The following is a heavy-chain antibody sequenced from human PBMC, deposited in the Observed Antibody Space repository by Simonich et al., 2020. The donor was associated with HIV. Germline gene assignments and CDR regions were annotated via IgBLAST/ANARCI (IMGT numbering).Heavy chain of an antibody. CDR3: AASSSGYFQH. Sequence: QVQMVQSGAEVKKPGASVKVSCKASGYTFTSYGISWVRQAPGQGLEWLGWISASNGNTNHAQKRQGRATMTPDKATSTAYMELRSLRSDDTAVYYWAASSSGYFQHWGQGTLVTVSS. J-gene: IGHJ1*01. CDR1: GYTFTSYG. D-gene: IGHD6-13*01. V-gene: IGHV1-18*01. CDR2: ISASNGNT.